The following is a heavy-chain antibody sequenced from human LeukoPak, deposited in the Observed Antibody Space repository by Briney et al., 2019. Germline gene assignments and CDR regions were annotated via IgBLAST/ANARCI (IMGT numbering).Heavy chain of an antibody. Sequence: ASETLSLTCTVSGGSVSSGSYYWSWIRQPPGKGLEWIGYIYYSGSTTYNPSLKSRVTISVDTSKNKFSLKLSSVTAADTAVYYCARVPISTTARGYFDYWGQGTLVTVSS. V-gene: IGHV4-61*01. CDR1: GGSVSSGSYY. CDR2: IYYSGST. CDR3: ARVPISTTARGYFDY. D-gene: IGHD4-17*01. J-gene: IGHJ4*02.